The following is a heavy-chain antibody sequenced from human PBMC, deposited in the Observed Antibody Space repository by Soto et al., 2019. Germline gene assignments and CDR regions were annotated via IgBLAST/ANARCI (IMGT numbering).Heavy chain of an antibody. CDR2: ISGSGGST. J-gene: IGHJ4*02. Sequence: EVQLVESGGGLVQPGGSLRLSCAASGFTFSSYAMSWVRQAPGKGLEWVSAISGSGGSTYYADSVKGRFTISRDNSKDTLDLQMNSLRAEDTAVYYCATFDYYDSSGYSNGWGQGTLVTVSS. CDR3: ATFDYYDSSGYSNG. CDR1: GFTFSSYA. D-gene: IGHD3-22*01. V-gene: IGHV3-23*04.